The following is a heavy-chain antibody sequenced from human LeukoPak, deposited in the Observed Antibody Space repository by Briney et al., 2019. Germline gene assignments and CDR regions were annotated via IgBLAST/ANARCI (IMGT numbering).Heavy chain of an antibody. CDR1: GYTFTSYY. CDR3: ARDRTIFGVSTGFDP. J-gene: IGHJ5*02. D-gene: IGHD3-3*01. CDR2: INPSGGST. Sequence: ASVNVSCKASGYTFTSYYMHWVRQAPGQGLEWMGIINPSGGSTSHAQKFQGRVTMTRDTSTSTVYMELSSLRSEDTAVYYCARDRTIFGVSTGFDPWGQGTLVTVSS. V-gene: IGHV1-46*01.